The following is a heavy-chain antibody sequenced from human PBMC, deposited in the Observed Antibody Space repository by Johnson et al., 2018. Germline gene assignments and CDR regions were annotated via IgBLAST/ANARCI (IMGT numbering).Heavy chain of an antibody. V-gene: IGHV3-33*06. D-gene: IGHD2-21*02. Sequence: HWFRQAPGKGLEWVAVIWYDGSNQYYADSVKGQFTISRDNSKNPPNLQMNSLRDEDTAVHYRAKDGLPYCVGDCSIGKAFETWGQGTMVTVSS. CDR3: AKDGLPYCVGDCSIGKAFET. CDR2: IWYDGSNQ. J-gene: IGHJ3*02.